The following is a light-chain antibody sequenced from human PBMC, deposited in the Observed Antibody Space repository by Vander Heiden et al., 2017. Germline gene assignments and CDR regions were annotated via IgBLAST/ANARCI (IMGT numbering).Light chain of an antibody. CDR1: TGAGTNGQY. J-gene: IGLJ3*02. CDR3: LLYFGQPQSLV. Sequence: QTVVTPEPSLTVSPGGTVTLTCPSSTGAGTNGQYSTWFQQKPGQAPRPLIYSTTSKHFWTPARFSGSLLGGKAALTLSGVQPEDEADDYCLLYFGQPQSLVFGGGTKLTVL. V-gene: IGLV7-43*01. CDR2: STT.